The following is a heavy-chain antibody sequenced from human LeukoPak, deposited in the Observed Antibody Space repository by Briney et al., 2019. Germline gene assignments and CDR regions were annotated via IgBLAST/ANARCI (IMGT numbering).Heavy chain of an antibody. CDR1: GYHNSSDYH. J-gene: IGHJ4*02. CDR2: IYPRGST. Sequence: SETLPLTCTVSGYHNSSDYHWGRIRQPPGKGLGGIGGIYPRGSTYYNPSVKSLVTISVDTSKNQFSLKLSSVTAADTAVYYCARDVIVVVPAAEFDYWGQRTLVTVSS. CDR3: ARDVIVVVPAAEFDY. D-gene: IGHD2-2*01. V-gene: IGHV4-38-2*02.